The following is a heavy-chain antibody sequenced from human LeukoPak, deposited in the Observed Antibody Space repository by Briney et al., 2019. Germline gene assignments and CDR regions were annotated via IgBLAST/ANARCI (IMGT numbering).Heavy chain of an antibody. Sequence: ASVKVSCKASGYTFTGYYMHWVRQAPGQGLEWMGWINPNSGGTNYAQKFQGRVTMTRDTSISTAYMELSRLRSDDTAVYYCAKAPKPRLLWFGELPYRQWFDPWGQGTLVTVSS. D-gene: IGHD3-10*01. CDR2: INPNSGGT. CDR3: AKAPKPRLLWFGELPYRQWFDP. V-gene: IGHV1-2*02. CDR1: GYTFTGYY. J-gene: IGHJ5*02.